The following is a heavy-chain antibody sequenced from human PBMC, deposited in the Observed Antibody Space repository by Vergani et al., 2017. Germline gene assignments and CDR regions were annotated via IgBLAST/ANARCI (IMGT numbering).Heavy chain of an antibody. D-gene: IGHD6-6*01. V-gene: IGHV3-9*02. J-gene: IGHJ5*02. CDR1: GFTSAGYA. CDR3: AKDLGTSSGGGWFDP. CDR2: ISWNSNSI. Sequence: EVQLEESGGGLVLPGRSLRLSCVASGFTSAGYAMHWVRQAPGKGLEWVSGISWNSNSIGYADSVKGRFTISRDNAKKSLYLQMNSLRAGDTALYYCAKDLGTSSGGGWFDPWGQGTLVTVSS.